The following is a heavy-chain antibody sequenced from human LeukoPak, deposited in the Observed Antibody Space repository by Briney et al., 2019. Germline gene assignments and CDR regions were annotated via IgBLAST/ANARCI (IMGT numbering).Heavy chain of an antibody. CDR1: GYTLTELS. D-gene: IGHD2-15*01. Sequence: ASVKVSCKVSGYTLTELSVHWVRQAPGKGLEWMGGFDPEDGETIYAQKFQGRVTMTEDTSTDTAYMELSSLRSEDTAVYYCATLSYCSGGSCYYYGMDVWGKGTTVTVSS. J-gene: IGHJ6*04. V-gene: IGHV1-24*01. CDR3: ATLSYCSGGSCYYYGMDV. CDR2: FDPEDGET.